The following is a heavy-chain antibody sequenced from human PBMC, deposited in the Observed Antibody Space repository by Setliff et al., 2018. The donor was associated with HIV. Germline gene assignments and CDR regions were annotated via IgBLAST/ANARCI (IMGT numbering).Heavy chain of an antibody. CDR1: GFTFNVYG. V-gene: IGHV3-30*02. D-gene: IGHD3-3*01. Sequence: PGGSLRLSCAASGFTFNVYGMNWVRQAPGKGLEWVAFIRYDGSNKYYADSVKGRFTISRDISRNTLYLQMSSLRAEDTAVYYCAKDRLEWLAPDGFDIWGLGTMVTVSS. J-gene: IGHJ3*02. CDR3: AKDRLEWLAPDGFDI. CDR2: IRYDGSNK.